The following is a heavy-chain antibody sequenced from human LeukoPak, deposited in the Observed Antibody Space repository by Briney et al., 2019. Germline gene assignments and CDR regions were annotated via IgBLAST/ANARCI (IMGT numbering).Heavy chain of an antibody. J-gene: IGHJ4*02. CDR2: MNPNSGNT. CDR1: GYPFTSYD. D-gene: IGHD5-18*01. V-gene: IGHV1-8*01. Sequence: ASVKVSCKASGYPFTSYDINWVGPATGQGLEWMGWMNPNSGNTGYAQKFQGRVTMTRNTSISTAYMELSSLRSEDTAVYYRARGYSYGYIDYWGQGTLVTVSS. CDR3: ARGYSYGYIDY.